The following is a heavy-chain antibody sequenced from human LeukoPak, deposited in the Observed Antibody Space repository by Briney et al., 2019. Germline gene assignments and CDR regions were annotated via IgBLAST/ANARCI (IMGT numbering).Heavy chain of an antibody. CDR3: AKDYRGSGEVGETGPLDY. CDR1: GLTFGNYA. Sequence: GGSLRLSCTASGLTFGNYAMSWVRQAPAKGLEWVAGIDQSGGYIHYADSVKGRFTISRDNSKNTLHLQMSSLRAEDTAVYYCAKDYRGSGEVGETGPLDYWGQGTLVTVSS. D-gene: IGHD1-14*01. J-gene: IGHJ4*02. CDR2: IDQSGGYI. V-gene: IGHV3-23*01.